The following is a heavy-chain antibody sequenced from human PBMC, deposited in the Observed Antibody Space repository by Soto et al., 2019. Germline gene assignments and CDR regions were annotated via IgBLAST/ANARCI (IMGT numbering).Heavy chain of an antibody. V-gene: IGHV3-23*01. CDR1: GFTFSSYA. J-gene: IGHJ5*02. D-gene: IGHD6-19*01. CDR2: ISGSGGST. Sequence: EVQLLESGGGLVQPGGSLRLSCAASGFTFSSYAMSWVRQAPGKGLEWVSAISGSGGSTYYADSVKGRFTISRDNSKNRLYLQMYSLRAEDTAVYYCAKDPLVGSGWPPGWFDPWCQGTLVTVSS. CDR3: AKDPLVGSGWPPGWFDP.